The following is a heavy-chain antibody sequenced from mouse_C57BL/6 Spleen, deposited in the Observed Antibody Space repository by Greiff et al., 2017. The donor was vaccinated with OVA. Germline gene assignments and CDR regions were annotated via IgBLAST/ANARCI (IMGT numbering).Heavy chain of an antibody. CDR2: INPNYGTT. V-gene: IGHV1-39*01. CDR1: GYSFTDYN. Sequence: VQLQQSGPELVKPGASVKISCKASGYSFTDYNMNWVKQSNGKSLEWIGVINPNYGTTSYNQKFKGKATLTVDQSSSTAYMQLNSLTSEDSAVYYCARGRVSLYYGNCYAMDYWGQGTSVTVSS. J-gene: IGHJ4*01. D-gene: IGHD2-1*01. CDR3: ARGRVSLYYGNCYAMDY.